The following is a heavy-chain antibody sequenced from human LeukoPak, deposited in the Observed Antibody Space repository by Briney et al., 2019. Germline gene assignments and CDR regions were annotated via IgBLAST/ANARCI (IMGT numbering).Heavy chain of an antibody. V-gene: IGHV3-30*18. J-gene: IGHJ4*02. Sequence: GTSLRLSCSASGFEFSSFAMHWVRQAPGKGLEWVAVISYDGTTKFTADPLKGRFSISRDNSKNILYLQMNSLRVEDTALYFCAKHPRATTGAAYFDYWGQGALVTVAS. CDR2: ISYDGTTK. CDR3: AKHPRATTGAAYFDY. D-gene: IGHD1-1*01. CDR1: GFEFSSFA.